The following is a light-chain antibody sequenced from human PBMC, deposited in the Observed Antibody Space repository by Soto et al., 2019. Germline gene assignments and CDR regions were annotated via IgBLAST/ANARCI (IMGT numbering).Light chain of an antibody. CDR1: HSVSSTY. CDR2: GAS. J-gene: IGKJ3*01. V-gene: IGKV3-20*01. CDR3: QQYSTSPFT. Sequence: EIVLTQSPGTLSLSPGERATLSCRASHSVSSTYLAWYQQRPAQAPRLLISGASNRATGIPDRFSGSGSGTDFTLTISRLEPEDFAVYYCQQYSTSPFTFGPGTNVDIK.